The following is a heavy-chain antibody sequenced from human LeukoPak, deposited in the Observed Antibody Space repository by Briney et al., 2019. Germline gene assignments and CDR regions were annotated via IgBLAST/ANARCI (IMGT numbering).Heavy chain of an antibody. J-gene: IGHJ4*02. CDR3: ARDLGGGPPGY. V-gene: IGHV3-7*01. CDR1: GFTFSSYA. Sequence: AGGSLRLSCAASGFTFSSYAMSWVRQAPGKGLEWVANIKQDGSEKYYVDSVKGRFTISRDNAKNSLYLQMNSLRGEDTAVYYCARDLGGGPPGYWGQGTLVTVSS. D-gene: IGHD4-23*01. CDR2: IKQDGSEK.